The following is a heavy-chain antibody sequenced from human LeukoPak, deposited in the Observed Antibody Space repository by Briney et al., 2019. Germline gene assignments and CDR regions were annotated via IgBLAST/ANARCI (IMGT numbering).Heavy chain of an antibody. D-gene: IGHD3-10*01. Sequence: GASVKVSFKASGYTFTCYYMHWVRQPPGQGLEGMGWINPNSGGTNYAQKFQGRVTMTRDTSISTVYMELSRLRSDDTAVYYCARRAHRGHFDYWGQGTLVTVSS. J-gene: IGHJ4*02. CDR3: ARRAHRGHFDY. CDR2: INPNSGGT. V-gene: IGHV1-2*02. CDR1: GYTFTCYY.